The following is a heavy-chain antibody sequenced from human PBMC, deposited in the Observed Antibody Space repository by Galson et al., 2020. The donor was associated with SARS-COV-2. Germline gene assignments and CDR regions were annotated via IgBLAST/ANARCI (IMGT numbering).Heavy chain of an antibody. CDR2: ISYNGNNK. J-gene: IGHJ4*02. V-gene: IGHV3-30*18. Sequence: GGSLRLSCVASGFTFSNYAMHWVRQAPGKGLEWVAIISYNGNNKYADSVKGRFTISRDNSKSTLYLQMNSLRPEDTAVYYCAKETSDYDSRNFGFWGQGTLVTVSS. D-gene: IGHD3-22*01. CDR1: GFTFSNYA. CDR3: AKETSDYDSRNFGF.